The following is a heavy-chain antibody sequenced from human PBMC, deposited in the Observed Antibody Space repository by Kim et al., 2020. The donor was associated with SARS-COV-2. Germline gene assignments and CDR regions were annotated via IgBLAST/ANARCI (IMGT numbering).Heavy chain of an antibody. Sequence: GGSLRLSCAASGFTFSSYGMHWVRQAPGKGLEWVAVISYDGSNKYYADSVKGRFTISRDNSKNTLYLQMNSLRAEDTAVYYCAKPLNVDTAMDYDAFDIWGQGTMVTVSS. D-gene: IGHD5-18*01. CDR1: GFTFSSYG. V-gene: IGHV3-30*18. CDR3: AKPLNVDTAMDYDAFDI. J-gene: IGHJ3*02. CDR2: ISYDGSNK.